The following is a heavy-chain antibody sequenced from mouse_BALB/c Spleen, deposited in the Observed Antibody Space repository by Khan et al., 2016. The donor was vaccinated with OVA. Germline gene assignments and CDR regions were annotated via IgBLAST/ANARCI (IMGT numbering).Heavy chain of an antibody. CDR2: INSDGDYT. V-gene: IGHV5-9-3*01. D-gene: IGHD2-10*01. CDR3: ARSSYGNFAY. Sequence: EVHLVESGGGLVKPGGSLKLSCAASGFTFSTFAMSWVRQTPEKRLEWVATINSDGDYTYYPDNVTGRFPISRDNAKHTLYLQMNSLRSEDPAMYYGARSSYGNFAYWGQGTLVTVSA. J-gene: IGHJ3*01. CDR1: GFTFSTFA.